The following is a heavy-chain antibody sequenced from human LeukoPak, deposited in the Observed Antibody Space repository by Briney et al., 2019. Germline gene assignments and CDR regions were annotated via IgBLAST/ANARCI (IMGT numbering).Heavy chain of an antibody. CDR3: ATVIGESPDPYYYYGMDV. J-gene: IGHJ6*02. CDR2: IYYSGST. CDR1: GGSISSGGYY. Sequence: SETLSLTCTVSGGSISSGGYYWIWIRQHPGKGLEWIGYIYYSGSTYYNPSLKSRVTISVDTSKNQFSLKLSSVTAADTAVYYRATVIGESPDPYYYYGMDVWGQGTTVTVSS. V-gene: IGHV4-31*03.